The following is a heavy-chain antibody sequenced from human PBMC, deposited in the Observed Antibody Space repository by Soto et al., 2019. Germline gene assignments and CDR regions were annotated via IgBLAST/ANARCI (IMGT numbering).Heavy chain of an antibody. CDR2: ISAYNGNT. D-gene: IGHD4-17*01. V-gene: IGHV1-18*01. CDR3: GRKGGPTVTTFWFDP. J-gene: IGHJ5*02. CDR1: GYTFTSYG. Sequence: QVQLVQSGAEVKKPGASVKVSCKASGYTFTSYGISWVRQAPGQGLEWMGWISAYNGNTNYAQKLQGRVTMTTDTPTRTAYLELRSLRSDDTAVYYCGRKGGPTVTTFWFDPWGQGTLVTVSS.